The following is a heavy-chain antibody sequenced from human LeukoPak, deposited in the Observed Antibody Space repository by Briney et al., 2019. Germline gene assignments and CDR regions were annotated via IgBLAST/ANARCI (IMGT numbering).Heavy chain of an antibody. J-gene: IGHJ4*02. CDR1: GYTFTSYG. CDR2: ISAYNGNT. V-gene: IGHV1-18*01. Sequence: ASVKVSCKASGYTFTSYGISWVRQAPGQGLEWMGWISAYNGNTNYAQKFQGWVTMTRDTSISTAYMELSRLRSDDTAVYYCARDPPQFADILTGYYPAYYFDYWGQGTLVTVSS. D-gene: IGHD3-9*01. CDR3: ARDPPQFADILTGYYPAYYFDY.